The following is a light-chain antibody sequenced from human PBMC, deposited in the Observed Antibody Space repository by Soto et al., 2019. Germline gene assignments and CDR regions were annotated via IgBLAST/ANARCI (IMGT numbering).Light chain of an antibody. CDR2: GAS. V-gene: IGKV1-33*01. J-gene: IGKJ2*01. CDR1: QDISNY. CDR3: QQYHDLPYT. Sequence: DIQMTQSPSSLSASVGDRVTITCQASQDISNYLNWYQQKPGKAPKLLIYGASNLETGVPSRFSGSGSGTDFTFTISSLQPEDIATYHCQQYHDLPYTFGHGTKLEIK.